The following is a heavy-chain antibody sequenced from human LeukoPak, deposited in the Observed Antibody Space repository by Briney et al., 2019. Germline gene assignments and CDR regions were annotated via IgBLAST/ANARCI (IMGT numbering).Heavy chain of an antibody. Sequence: SQALSLTCIVSDGSISSSSYYWGWSRQPPGKGREWIGSVYYGGNTDYTPSLKSRVPISVDTSKNQFSLKLSSVTAADTAVYYCARSIAARPFDYWDQGTLVTASS. V-gene: IGHV4-39*07. CDR3: ARSIAARPFDY. CDR1: DGSISSSSYY. CDR2: VYYGGNT. J-gene: IGHJ4*02. D-gene: IGHD6-6*01.